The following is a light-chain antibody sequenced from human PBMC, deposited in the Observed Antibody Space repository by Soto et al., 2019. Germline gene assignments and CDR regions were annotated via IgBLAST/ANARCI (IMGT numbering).Light chain of an antibody. CDR3: QQSSSSPRT. CDR2: AAS. CDR1: QDISSY. Sequence: DIQLTQSPSFLSASVGDRVTITCRASQDISSYLNWYQQRIGKAPKVLIYAASSLQSGVPSRFSGSGSGTDFTLTISSLQPEDFATYYCQQSSSSPRTFGQGTKVDIK. V-gene: IGKV1-39*01. J-gene: IGKJ1*01.